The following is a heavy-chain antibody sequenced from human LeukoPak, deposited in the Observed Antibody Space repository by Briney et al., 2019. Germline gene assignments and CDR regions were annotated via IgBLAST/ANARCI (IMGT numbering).Heavy chain of an antibody. Sequence: GGSLRLSCAASGFTFDDYAMHWVRQAPGKGLEWVSGISWNSGSIGYADSVKGRFTISRDNAKNSLYLQMNSLRAEDTALYYCAKSLAARARGLIDYWAREPWSPSPQ. CDR2: ISWNSGSI. CDR3: AKSLAARARGLIDY. J-gene: IGHJ4*02. CDR1: GFTFDDYA. V-gene: IGHV3-9*01. D-gene: IGHD6-6*01.